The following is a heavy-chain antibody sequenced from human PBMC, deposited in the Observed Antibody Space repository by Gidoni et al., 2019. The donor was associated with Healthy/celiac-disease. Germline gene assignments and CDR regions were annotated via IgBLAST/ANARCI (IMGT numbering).Heavy chain of an antibody. Sequence: EVQLVESGGGLVQPGGSLSLSVVASGFPSTSFDMSWVRQAPGKGLEWVSAISCSGGSTYYADSVKGRFTISRDNSKNTLYLQMNSLRAEDTAVYYCAKDTYIYCSSTSCSPFDYWGQGTLVTVSS. V-gene: IGHV3-23*04. CDR1: GFPSTSFD. CDR3: AKDTYIYCSSTSCSPFDY. J-gene: IGHJ4*02. CDR2: ISCSGGST. D-gene: IGHD2-2*01.